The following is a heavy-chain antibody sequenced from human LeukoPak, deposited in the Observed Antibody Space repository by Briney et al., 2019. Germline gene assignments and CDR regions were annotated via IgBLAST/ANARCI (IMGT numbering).Heavy chain of an antibody. CDR3: ATSFTYADAWPFDF. D-gene: IGHD2-2*01. CDR1: GAPPSSYY. CDR2: FYNRGET. V-gene: IGHV4-59*01. Sequence: PSETLSLTCTVSGAPPSSYYWSWIRQAPGKGLEWIGHFYNRGETKYNPSLKGRVTISVDTSKNLFSLRLSSVTAADTAVYYCATSFTYADAWPFDFWGRGTLLTVSS. J-gene: IGHJ4*02.